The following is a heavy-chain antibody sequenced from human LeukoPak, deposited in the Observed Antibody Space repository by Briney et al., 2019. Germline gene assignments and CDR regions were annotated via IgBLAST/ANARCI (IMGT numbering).Heavy chain of an antibody. D-gene: IGHD3-3*01. CDR2: MNPNSGNT. CDR1: GYTFTGYD. Sequence: GASVKVSCKASGYTFTGYDINWVRQATGQGLEWMGWMNPNSGNTGYAQRFQGRVTMTRNTSISTAYMELSSLRSEDTAVYYCARKGGRRFLEWLSPGGYYGMDVWGQGTTVTVSS. CDR3: ARKGGRRFLEWLSPGGYYGMDV. J-gene: IGHJ6*02. V-gene: IGHV1-8*01.